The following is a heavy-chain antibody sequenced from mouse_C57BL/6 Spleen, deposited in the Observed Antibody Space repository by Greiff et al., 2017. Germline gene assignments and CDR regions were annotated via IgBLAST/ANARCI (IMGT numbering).Heavy chain of an antibody. CDR2: SRNKANDYTT. CDR3: GREAGGGGWFAY. V-gene: IGHV7-1*01. Sequence: EVKLVESGGGLVQSGRSLRLSCATSGFTFSDFYMEWVRQAPGKGLEWIAASRNKANDYTTEYTASVKGRFIVSRDTSQSILYLPMNALRAEGTAIYYCGREAGGGGWFAYWGQGTLVTVSA. CDR1: GFTFSDFY. J-gene: IGHJ3*01.